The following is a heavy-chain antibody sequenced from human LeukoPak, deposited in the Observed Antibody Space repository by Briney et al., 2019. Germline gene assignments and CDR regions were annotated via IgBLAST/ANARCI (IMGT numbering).Heavy chain of an antibody. J-gene: IGHJ4*02. CDR2: INTDGSSA. D-gene: IGHD2-2*01. CDR1: GINLNDYA. V-gene: IGHV3-74*01. CDR3: ARDYCSSTSCYPDY. Sequence: GGSLRLSCVVSGINLNDYAMHWVRQAPGKGLVWVSRINTDGSSASYADSVKGRFTISRDNAKNTLYLQMNSLRAEDTAVYYCARDYCSSTSCYPDYWGQGTLVTVSS.